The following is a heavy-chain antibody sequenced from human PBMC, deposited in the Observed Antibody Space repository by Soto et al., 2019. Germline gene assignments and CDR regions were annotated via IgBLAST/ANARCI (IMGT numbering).Heavy chain of an antibody. J-gene: IGHJ4*02. CDR1: GGSISSGGYY. Sequence: QVQLQESGPGLVKPSQTLSLTCTVSGGSISSGGYYWSWIRQHPGKGLEWIGYIYYSGSTYYNPSLKSRVTISVDTSKNQFSLKLSSVTAADTAVYYCARVAYCGGDCYEGAADYWGQGTLVTVSS. CDR2: IYYSGST. V-gene: IGHV4-31*03. D-gene: IGHD2-21*02. CDR3: ARVAYCGGDCYEGAADY.